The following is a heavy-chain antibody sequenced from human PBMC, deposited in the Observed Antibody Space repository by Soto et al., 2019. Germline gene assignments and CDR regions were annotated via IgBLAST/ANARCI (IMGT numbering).Heavy chain of an antibody. Sequence: GASVKVSCKASGGTFSSYAISWVRQAPGQGLEWMGGIIPIFGTANYAQKFQGRVTITADESTSTAYMEPSSLRSEDTAVYYCATDSTTVAKRFDYWGQGPLVTVSS. V-gene: IGHV1-69*13. J-gene: IGHJ4*02. CDR3: ATDSTTVAKRFDY. CDR1: GGTFSSYA. D-gene: IGHD4-17*01. CDR2: IIPIFGTA.